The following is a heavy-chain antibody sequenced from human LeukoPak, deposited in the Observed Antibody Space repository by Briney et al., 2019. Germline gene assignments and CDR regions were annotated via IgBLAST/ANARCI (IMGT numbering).Heavy chain of an antibody. D-gene: IGHD3-10*01. Sequence: ASVKVSCKASGYTFTSYYMHWVRQAPGQGLEWMGWMNPNSGNTGYAQKFQGRVTMTRNTSISTAYMELSSLRSEDTAVYYCARGPMVSGVNWFDPWGQGTLVTVSS. CDR2: MNPNSGNT. J-gene: IGHJ5*02. CDR1: GYTFTSYY. V-gene: IGHV1-8*02. CDR3: ARGPMVSGVNWFDP.